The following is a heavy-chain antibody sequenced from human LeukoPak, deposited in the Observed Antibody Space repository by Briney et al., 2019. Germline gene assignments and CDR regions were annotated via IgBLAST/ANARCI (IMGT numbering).Heavy chain of an antibody. V-gene: IGHV3-7*05. CDR3: AREGIVVVTDPYWYFDL. D-gene: IGHD2-21*02. CDR2: IKQDGSEK. Sequence: GGSLRLSCAASALTFSTYDMHWVRQAPGKGLEWVANIKQDGSEKFYVDSVKGRFTISRDNAKNSLYLQMNSLRAEDTAVYYCAREGIVVVTDPYWYFDLWGRGTLVTVSS. CDR1: ALTFSTYD. J-gene: IGHJ2*01.